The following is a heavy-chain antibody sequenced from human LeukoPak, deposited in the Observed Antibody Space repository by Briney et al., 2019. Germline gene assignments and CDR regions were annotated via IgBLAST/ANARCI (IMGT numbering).Heavy chain of an antibody. Sequence: SETLSLTCTVSGGSVSISSYYWGWIRQPPGKGLEWIGSIYYSGSTYYNPSLKSRVTISVDTSKNQFSLKLSSVTAADTAVYYCVRASVESGGAFDIWGQGTMVTVSS. CDR2: IYYSGST. J-gene: IGHJ3*02. V-gene: IGHV4-39*07. D-gene: IGHD2-15*01. CDR3: VRASVESGGAFDI. CDR1: GGSVSISSYY.